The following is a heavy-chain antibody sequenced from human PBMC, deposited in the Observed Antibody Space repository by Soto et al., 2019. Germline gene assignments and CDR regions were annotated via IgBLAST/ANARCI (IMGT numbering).Heavy chain of an antibody. J-gene: IGHJ5*02. D-gene: IGHD3-3*01. CDR1: GFTFSSYA. V-gene: IGHV3-23*01. Sequence: GSLRLSCAASGFTFSSYAMSWVRQAPGKGLEWVSAISGSGGSTYYADSVKGRFTISRDNSKNTLYLQMNSLRAEDTAVYYCAKDAQYYDFWSGPNWFDPWGQGTLVTVSS. CDR3: AKDAQYYDFWSGPNWFDP. CDR2: ISGSGGST.